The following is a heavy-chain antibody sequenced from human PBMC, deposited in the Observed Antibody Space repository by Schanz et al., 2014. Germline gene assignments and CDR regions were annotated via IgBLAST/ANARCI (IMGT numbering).Heavy chain of an antibody. J-gene: IGHJ3*02. CDR2: IGTSGGT. V-gene: IGHV3-23*04. D-gene: IGHD3-10*01. CDR1: GFTFSIHW. CDR3: AKGRFGELSAFDI. Sequence: EVQLVQSGGGLVQPGGSLRLSCAASGFTFSIHWMHWVRQDPGKGLVWVSTIGTSGGTNYAESVKGRFTISRDNSKNTLYLQMNSLRAEDTAVYYCAKGRFGELSAFDIWGQGTMVTVSS.